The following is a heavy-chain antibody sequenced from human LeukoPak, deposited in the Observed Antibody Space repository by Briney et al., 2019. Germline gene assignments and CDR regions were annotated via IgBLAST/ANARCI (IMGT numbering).Heavy chain of an antibody. CDR1: GFIVSSNY. J-gene: IGHJ3*02. CDR2: IYSGGST. D-gene: IGHD4-17*01. CDR3: ARCYGDYAYAFDI. Sequence: PGGSLRLSCAASGFIVSSNYMSWVRQAPGKGLEWVSVIYSGGSTYYADSVKGRFTISRDNSKNTLYLQMNSLRAEDTAVYYCARCYGDYAYAFDIWGQGTMVTVSS. V-gene: IGHV3-66*02.